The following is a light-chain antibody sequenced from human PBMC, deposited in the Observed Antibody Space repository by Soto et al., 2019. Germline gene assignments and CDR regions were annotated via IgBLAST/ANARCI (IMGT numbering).Light chain of an antibody. Sequence: DIVMTQSPDSLAVSLGERATINCKSSQSVLYSSNNKNYLAWYQQKPGQPPKLLIYWACTRDSGLPDRFSGSGSGTDFTLTISSLQAEDVAVYYCQQYYSTPPYTFGQGTKLEIK. CDR2: WAC. J-gene: IGKJ2*01. CDR1: QSVLYSSNNKNY. V-gene: IGKV4-1*01. CDR3: QQYYSTPPYT.